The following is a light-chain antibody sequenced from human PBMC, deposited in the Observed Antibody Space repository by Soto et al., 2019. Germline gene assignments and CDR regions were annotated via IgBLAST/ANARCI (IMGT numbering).Light chain of an antibody. CDR3: QQRSNWPRFT. V-gene: IGKV3D-20*02. CDR2: GAS. CDR1: QSVTSNF. Sequence: EIVLTQSPGTLSLSPGERATLSCRASQSVTSNFLAWYRQKPGQAPRLLIYGASSRATGIPDRFSGSGSGTDFTLTISRLEPEDFAVYYCQQRSNWPRFTFGPGTKVDIK. J-gene: IGKJ3*01.